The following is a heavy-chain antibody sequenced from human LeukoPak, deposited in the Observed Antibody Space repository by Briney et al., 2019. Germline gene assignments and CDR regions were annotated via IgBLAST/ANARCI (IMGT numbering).Heavy chain of an antibody. D-gene: IGHD3-16*02. CDR2: ISSSSYI. CDR3: ARDLTTFGGVIVPPSYYFDY. CDR1: GFTFSSYS. V-gene: IGHV3-21*01. Sequence: GGSLRLSCAASGFTFSSYSMNWVRQAPGKGLEWVSSISSSSYIFYADSVKGRFTISRDNAKNSLYLQMNSLRAEDTAVYYCARDLTTFGGVIVPPSYYFDYWGQGTLVTVSS. J-gene: IGHJ4*02.